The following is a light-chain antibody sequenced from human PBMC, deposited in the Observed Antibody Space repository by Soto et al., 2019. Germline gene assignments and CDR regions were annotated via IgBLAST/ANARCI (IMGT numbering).Light chain of an antibody. J-gene: IGKJ3*01. Sequence: VMTQSPATLSVSPGERATLSCRASQSVSSNLAWYQQKPGQAPRLLIYGASTRATGIPARFSGSGSGTEFTLTISSLQSEDFAVYYCQQYNNWPFTFGPGTKVDIK. CDR3: QQYNNWPFT. V-gene: IGKV3-15*01. CDR1: QSVSSN. CDR2: GAS.